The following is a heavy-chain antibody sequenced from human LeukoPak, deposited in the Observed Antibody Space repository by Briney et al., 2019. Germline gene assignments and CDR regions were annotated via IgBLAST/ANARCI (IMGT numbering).Heavy chain of an antibody. V-gene: IGHV4-59*01. CDR2: IYYSGST. CDR1: GGSISSYY. Sequence: ASETLSLTCTVSGGSISSYYWSWIRQPPGKGLEWIGYIYYSGSTNYNPSLRSRVTISVDTSKNQFSLKLSSVTAADTAVYYCARDSSGYQSFDYWGQGTLVTVSS. J-gene: IGHJ4*02. D-gene: IGHD3-22*01. CDR3: ARDSSGYQSFDY.